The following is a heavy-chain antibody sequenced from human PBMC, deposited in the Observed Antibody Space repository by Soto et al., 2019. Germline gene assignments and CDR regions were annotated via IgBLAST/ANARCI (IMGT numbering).Heavy chain of an antibody. Sequence: WETLLLTFAVYGESFSGYYWSWIRQPPGKGLEWIGEINHSGSTNYNPSLKSRVTISVDTSKNQFSLKLSSVTAAETAVYYCARGRGYGSGSFPLDYWGQGTLVTVSS. V-gene: IGHV4-34*01. CDR2: INHSGST. J-gene: IGHJ4*02. CDR1: GESFSGYY. CDR3: ARGRGYGSGSFPLDY. D-gene: IGHD3-10*01.